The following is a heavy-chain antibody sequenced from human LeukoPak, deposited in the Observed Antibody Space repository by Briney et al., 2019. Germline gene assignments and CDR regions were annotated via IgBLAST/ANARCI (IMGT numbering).Heavy chain of an antibody. CDR3: ARAVVPGYSSGWAEKYYYYYGMDV. D-gene: IGHD6-19*01. CDR2: INPNSGGT. CDR1: GYTFTGYY. Sequence: ASVKVSCKASGYTFTGYYMHWVRQAPGQGLEWMGWINPNSGGTNYAQKFQGWVTMTRDTSISTAYMELSRLRSDDTAVYYCARAVVPGYSSGWAEKYYYYYGMDVWGQGTTVTVSS. V-gene: IGHV1-2*04. J-gene: IGHJ6*02.